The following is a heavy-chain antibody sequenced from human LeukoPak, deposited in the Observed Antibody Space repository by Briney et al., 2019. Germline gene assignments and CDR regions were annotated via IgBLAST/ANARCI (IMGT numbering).Heavy chain of an antibody. J-gene: IGHJ1*01. CDR3: AAHNGDYEYFQH. CDR1: GGSTSSYY. CDR2: LYYSGST. V-gene: IGHV4-59*12. D-gene: IGHD4-17*01. Sequence: SETLSLTCTVSGGSTSSYYWSWIRQPPGKGLEWIGYLYYSGSTNYNPSLKSRVTISVDKSKNQFSLKLSSVTAADTAVYYCAAHNGDYEYFQHWGQGTLVTVSS.